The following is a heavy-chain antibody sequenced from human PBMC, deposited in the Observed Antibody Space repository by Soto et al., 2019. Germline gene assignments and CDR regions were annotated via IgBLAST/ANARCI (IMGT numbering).Heavy chain of an antibody. CDR2: INHSGST. CDR1: GFTFSSYA. V-gene: IGHV4-34*01. Sequence: PGGSLRLSCAASGFTFSSYAMSWIRQPPGKGLEWIGEINHSGSTNYNPSLKSRVTISVDTSKNQFSLKLSSVTAADTAVYYCARGRRGGATLSGYFDYWGQGTLVTVSS. D-gene: IGHD1-26*01. J-gene: IGHJ4*02. CDR3: ARGRRGGATLSGYFDY.